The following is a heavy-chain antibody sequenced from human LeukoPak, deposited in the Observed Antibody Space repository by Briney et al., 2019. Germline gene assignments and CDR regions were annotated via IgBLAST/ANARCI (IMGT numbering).Heavy chain of an antibody. CDR2: IWHDGSAE. J-gene: IGHJ4*02. D-gene: IGHD6-19*01. CDR1: GFSFTSSG. Sequence: GGSLRLSCVASGFSFTSSGMYWVRQAPGRGLEWVAVIWHDGSAEFYADSVKGRFSISRDNSRSMVYLQMDSLRDDDTAVYFCAKDSRGGWSGYFDYWGQGTLVTVSS. V-gene: IGHV3-33*06. CDR3: AKDSRGGWSGYFDY.